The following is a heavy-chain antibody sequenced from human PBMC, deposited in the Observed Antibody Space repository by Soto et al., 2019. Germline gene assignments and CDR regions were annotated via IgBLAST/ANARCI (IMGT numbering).Heavy chain of an antibody. CDR2: MNPNSGNT. V-gene: IGHV1-8*01. CDR3: ARGSHGGYDFWSGYYTRSWFAP. CDR1: GYTFTSYD. J-gene: IGHJ5*02. D-gene: IGHD3-3*01. Sequence: QVQLVQSGAEVKKPGASVKVSCKASGYTFTSYDINWVRQATGQGLEWMGWMNPNSGNTGYAQKFQGRVTMTRNTSISTAYMELRSLRSEDTAVYYCARGSHGGYDFWSGYYTRSWFAPWGQGTLVTVSS.